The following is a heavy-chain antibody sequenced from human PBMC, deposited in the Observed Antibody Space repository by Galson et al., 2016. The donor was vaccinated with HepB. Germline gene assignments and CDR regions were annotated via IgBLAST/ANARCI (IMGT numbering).Heavy chain of an antibody. J-gene: IGHJ4*02. Sequence: TLSLTCTVSGGSISSGSYYWSWIRQHPGKGLEWIGYLYYSGNTYYNPSLKGRITISVDTSENQFSLRLSSVTAADTAVYYCARVRIDVVATSEAQYYFDYWGQGTLVTVSP. V-gene: IGHV4-31*03. CDR1: GGSISSGSYY. CDR3: ARVRIDVVATSEAQYYFDY. D-gene: IGHD2-15*01. CDR2: LYYSGNT.